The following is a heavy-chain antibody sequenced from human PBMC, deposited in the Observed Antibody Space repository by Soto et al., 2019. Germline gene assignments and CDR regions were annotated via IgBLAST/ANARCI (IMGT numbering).Heavy chain of an antibody. Sequence: QVQLVESGGGVVQPGRSLRLSCAASGFTFSSYGMHWVRQAPGKGLEWVAVISYDGSNKYYPDSVKGRFTISRDNSKNALYLQMDSLRAEDTAVYYCARESGGERWLQVGGPYYFDYWGQGTLVTVSS. V-gene: IGHV3-30*03. CDR1: GFTFSSYG. CDR3: ARESGGERWLQVGGPYYFDY. CDR2: ISYDGSNK. J-gene: IGHJ4*02. D-gene: IGHD3-16*01.